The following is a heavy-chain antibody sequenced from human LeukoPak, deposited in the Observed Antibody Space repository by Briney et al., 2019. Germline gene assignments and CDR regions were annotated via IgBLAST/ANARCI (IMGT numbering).Heavy chain of an antibody. Sequence: PSETLSLTCTVSGGSISSYYWSWIRQPPGKGLEWIGYIYYSGSTNYNPSLKSRVTISVDTSKNQFSLKLSSVTAADTAVYYCAREGKAAAGTIFDYWGQGTLVTVSS. CDR2: IYYSGST. CDR1: GGSISSYY. D-gene: IGHD6-13*01. CDR3: AREGKAAAGTIFDY. V-gene: IGHV4-59*01. J-gene: IGHJ4*02.